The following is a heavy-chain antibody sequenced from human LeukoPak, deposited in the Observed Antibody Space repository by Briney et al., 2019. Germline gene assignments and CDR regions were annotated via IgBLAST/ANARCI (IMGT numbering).Heavy chain of an antibody. CDR1: GYTFTGYA. Sequence: GASVKVSCKASGYTFTGYALHWVRQAPGQGLEWMGWINTGSGNTKYSQRFQDRVTITRDTSASTAYMELSSLRSEDTAVYYCARVHPDGDPDFDYWGQGTLVTVSS. CDR2: INTGSGNT. CDR3: ARVHPDGDPDFDY. V-gene: IGHV1-3*04. J-gene: IGHJ4*02. D-gene: IGHD4-17*01.